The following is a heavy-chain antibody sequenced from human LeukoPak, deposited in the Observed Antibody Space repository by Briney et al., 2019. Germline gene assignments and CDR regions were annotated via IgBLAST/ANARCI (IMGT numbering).Heavy chain of an antibody. J-gene: IGHJ4*02. CDR2: IWYDGSNK. CDR1: GFTFSSYG. V-gene: IGHV3-33*01. CDR3: ARDAGYSSSWFDY. Sequence: GGSLRLSCAASGFTFSSYGMHWVRQAPGKGLEWVAVIWYDGSNKYYADSVEGRFTISRDNSKNTLYLQMNSLRAEDTAVYYCARDAGYSSSWFDYWGQGTLVTVSS. D-gene: IGHD6-13*01.